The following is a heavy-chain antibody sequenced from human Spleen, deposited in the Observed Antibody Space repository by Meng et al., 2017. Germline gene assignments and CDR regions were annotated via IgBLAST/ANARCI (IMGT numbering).Heavy chain of an antibody. D-gene: IGHD3-22*01. J-gene: IGHJ4*02. CDR2: INKSGST. V-gene: IGHV4-61*02. CDR3: ARDVYYYDSSTYVTDY. Sequence: SETLSLTCTVSGGSITSGSYYWIWIRQPAGKGLEWIGRINKSGSTDYNPSLKSRVTISIDTSKNQFSLKLSFVTAADTAVYYCARDVYYYDSSTYVTDYWGQGTLVTVSS. CDR1: GGSITSGSYY.